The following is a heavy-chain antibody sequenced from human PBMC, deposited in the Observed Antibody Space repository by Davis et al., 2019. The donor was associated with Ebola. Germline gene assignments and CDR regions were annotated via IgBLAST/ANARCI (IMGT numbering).Heavy chain of an antibody. CDR1: GFTFSSYS. Sequence: GGSLRLSCAASGFTFSSYSMNWVRQAPGKGLEWVSYISSSSSTIYHADSVKGRFTISRDNAKNSLYLQMNSLRDEDTAVYYCAREGDYYDSSGYYGYWGQGTLVTVSS. CDR2: ISSSSSTI. V-gene: IGHV3-48*02. J-gene: IGHJ4*02. CDR3: AREGDYYDSSGYYGY. D-gene: IGHD3-22*01.